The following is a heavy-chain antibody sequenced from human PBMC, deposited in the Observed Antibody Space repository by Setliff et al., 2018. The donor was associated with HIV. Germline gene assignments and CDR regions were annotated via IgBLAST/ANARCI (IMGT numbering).Heavy chain of an antibody. J-gene: IGHJ4*02. CDR3: ARGDSNFYYYVYPDY. CDR1: GFTFSSYA. D-gene: IGHD3-22*01. V-gene: IGHV3-30*04. CDR2: ISYDGRNK. Sequence: GGPLRLSCAASGFTFSSYAIHWVRQAPGKGLEWVAVISYDGRNKYYADSVKGRFTISRDNSKNTLYLQMNSLRSDDTAVYYCARGDSNFYYYVYPDYWGQGTLVTVSS.